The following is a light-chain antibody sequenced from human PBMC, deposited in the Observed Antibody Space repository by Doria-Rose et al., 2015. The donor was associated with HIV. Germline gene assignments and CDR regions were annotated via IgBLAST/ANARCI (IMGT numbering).Light chain of an antibody. J-gene: IGKJ3*01. CDR1: QSLLYTSKNY. Sequence: DIRLTQSPESLGMSLGERATLNCKSNQSLLYTSKNYLAWYQQKPGQPPKLLIYWASTRQSGVTARFSGSGSGTDFTLTISSLEAEDVAVYYRQQYYDTPSFGPGTTVDIK. V-gene: IGKV4-1*01. CDR2: WAS. CDR3: QQYYDTPS.